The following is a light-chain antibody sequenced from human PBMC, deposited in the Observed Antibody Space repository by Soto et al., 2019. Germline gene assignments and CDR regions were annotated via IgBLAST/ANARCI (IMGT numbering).Light chain of an antibody. CDR1: SSDVGGYKY. V-gene: IGLV2-8*01. Sequence: QSALTQPASVSGSPGQSITISCTGTSSDVGGYKYVSWYQQHPDKAPKLIIFEVSKRPSGVPDRFSGSKSGSTASLIVSGLQAEDEADYYCSSCAGRNNLVFGGGTKLTVL. CDR2: EVS. CDR3: SSCAGRNNLV. J-gene: IGLJ2*01.